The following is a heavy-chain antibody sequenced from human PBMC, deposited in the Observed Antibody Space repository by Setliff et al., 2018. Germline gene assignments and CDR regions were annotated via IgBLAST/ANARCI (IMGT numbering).Heavy chain of an antibody. D-gene: IGHD7-27*01. J-gene: IGHJ4*02. Sequence: SETLSLTCRVSGGSISSYNWSWIRQPPGKGLEWIGYIFYSGSTNYKPSLKSRVTISVDTSKNQFSLKLSSVTAADTAVYYCARDHGNWGFDYWGQGTLVTVSS. CDR3: ARDHGNWGFDY. CDR1: GGSISSYN. CDR2: IFYSGST. V-gene: IGHV4-59*01.